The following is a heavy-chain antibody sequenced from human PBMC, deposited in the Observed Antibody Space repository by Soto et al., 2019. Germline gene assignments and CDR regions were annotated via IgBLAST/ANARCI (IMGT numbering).Heavy chain of an antibody. CDR1: GYTFTSYG. V-gene: IGHV1-18*01. CDR2: ISAYNGNT. CDR3: ARDKSESKYYYDSSGYLYY. Sequence: ASVKVSCKASGYTFTSYGISWLRQAPGQGLEWMGWISAYNGNTNYAQKLQGRVTMTTDTSTSTAYMELRSLRSDDTAVYYCARDKSESKYYYDSSGYLYYWGQGTLVTVSS. D-gene: IGHD3-22*01. J-gene: IGHJ4*02.